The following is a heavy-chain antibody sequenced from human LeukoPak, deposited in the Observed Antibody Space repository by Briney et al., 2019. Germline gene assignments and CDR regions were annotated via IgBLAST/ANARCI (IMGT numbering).Heavy chain of an antibody. Sequence: ASVKVSCKASGYTFTSYGISWVRQAPGQGLEWMGWISAYNGNTNYAQKLQGRVTMTTDTSTSTAYMELRSLRSDDTAVYYCARESLVVIPAAICYYYGMDVWGQGTTVTVSS. CDR3: ARESLVVIPAAICYYYGMDV. CDR2: ISAYNGNT. CDR1: GYTFTSYG. D-gene: IGHD2-2*01. J-gene: IGHJ6*02. V-gene: IGHV1-18*01.